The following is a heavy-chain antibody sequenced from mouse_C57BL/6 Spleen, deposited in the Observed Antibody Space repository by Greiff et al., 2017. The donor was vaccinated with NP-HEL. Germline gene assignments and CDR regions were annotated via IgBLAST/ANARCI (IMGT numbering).Heavy chain of an antibody. CDR3: ERWDPTVVQRGYFDY. V-gene: IGHV1-55*01. CDR1: GYTFTSYW. J-gene: IGHJ2*01. D-gene: IGHD1-1*01. Sequence: QAQLQQPGAELVKPGASVKMSCKASGYTFTSYWITWVKQRPGQGLEWIGDIYPGSGSTNYNEKFKSKATLTVDTSSSTAYMQLSSLTSEDSAVYYCERWDPTVVQRGYFDYWGQGTTLTVSS. CDR2: IYPGSGST.